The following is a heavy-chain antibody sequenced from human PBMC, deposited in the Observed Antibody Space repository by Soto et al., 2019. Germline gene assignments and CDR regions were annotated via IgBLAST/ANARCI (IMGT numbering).Heavy chain of an antibody. Sequence: PGGSLRLSCVVSGFTVSQYTMNWVRQAPGKGLEWISGIIGGNGDTYYADSVKGRFTISRDNSKNTLFLQMDSLTVGDTAIYYCAKDKVPDGAWDIDYWGQGAPVTVSS. J-gene: IGHJ4*02. CDR2: IIGGNGDT. D-gene: IGHD4-17*01. V-gene: IGHV3-23*01. CDR3: AKDKVPDGAWDIDY. CDR1: GFTVSQYT.